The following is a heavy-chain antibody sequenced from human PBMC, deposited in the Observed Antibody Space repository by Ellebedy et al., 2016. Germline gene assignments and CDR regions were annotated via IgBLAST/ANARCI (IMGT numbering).Heavy chain of an antibody. CDR1: GGSISSGGYY. J-gene: IGHJ5*02. CDR2: IYYSGST. CDR3: AREGRSSSWFPTRPNWFDP. Sequence: SETLSLTXTVSGGSISSGGYYWSWIRQHPGKGLEWIGYIYYSGSTYYNPSLKSRVTISVDTSKNQFSLKLSSVTAADTAVYYCAREGRSSSWFPTRPNWFDPWGQGTLVTVSS. D-gene: IGHD6-13*01. V-gene: IGHV4-31*03.